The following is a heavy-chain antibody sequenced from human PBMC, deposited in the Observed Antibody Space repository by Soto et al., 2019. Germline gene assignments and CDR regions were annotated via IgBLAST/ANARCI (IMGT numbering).Heavy chain of an antibody. D-gene: IGHD2-8*01. J-gene: IGHJ1*01. CDR1: GFTFSTYA. CDR3: ARDRCTNGVCYAPSAY. CDR2: ISSNGRST. Sequence: PGGSLRLSCATSGFTFSTYAMHWVRQAPGKGLEYVSAISSNGRSTYYANSVKGRFTISRDNSKNTLYLQMDSLRAEDMAVYYCARDRCTNGVCYAPSAYWGQGTLVTVSS. V-gene: IGHV3-64*01.